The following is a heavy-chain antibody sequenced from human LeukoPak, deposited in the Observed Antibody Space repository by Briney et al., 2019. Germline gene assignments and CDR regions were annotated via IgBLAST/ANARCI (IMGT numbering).Heavy chain of an antibody. J-gene: IGHJ6*03. D-gene: IGHD3-3*01. CDR2: ISGSGGST. CDR1: GFTFSSYA. Sequence: GGSLRLSSAASGFTFSSYAMSWVRQAPGKGLEWVSAISGSGGSTYYADSVKGRFAISRDNSKNTLYLQMNSLRAEDTAVYYCAKAPQSKIFGVVIRNYYYMDVWGKETTVTVSS. V-gene: IGHV3-23*01. CDR3: AKAPQSKIFGVVIRNYYYMDV.